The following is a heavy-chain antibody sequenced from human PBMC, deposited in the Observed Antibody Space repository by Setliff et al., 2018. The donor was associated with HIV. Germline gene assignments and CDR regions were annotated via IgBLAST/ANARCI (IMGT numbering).Heavy chain of an antibody. V-gene: IGHV4-4*08. CDR2: IYSSGTT. D-gene: IGHD2-15*01. CDR1: GGSISNYY. J-gene: IGHJ4*02. Sequence: SETLSLTCTVSGGSISNYYWSWIRQPPGKGLEWIGYIYSSGTTDYNPSLKSRVTMSVDTSNSHFSLKLASVTAADTAVYYCVTGRDAYKTGYWGQGILVTVSS. CDR3: VTGRDAYKTGY.